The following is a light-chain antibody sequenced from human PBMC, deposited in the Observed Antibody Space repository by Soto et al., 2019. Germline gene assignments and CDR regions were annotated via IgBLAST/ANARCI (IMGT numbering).Light chain of an antibody. CDR2: EGS. Sequence: QSALTQPASVSGSPGQSITISCTGTSSDVGSYSLVSWYQQHPGKAPKLMIYEGSRRPSGVSDRFSGSRSGNTASLPISGLQAEDEADYYCCSYAGSFTWVFGGGTKLTVL. V-gene: IGLV2-23*01. CDR1: SSDVGSYSL. J-gene: IGLJ3*02. CDR3: CSYAGSFTWV.